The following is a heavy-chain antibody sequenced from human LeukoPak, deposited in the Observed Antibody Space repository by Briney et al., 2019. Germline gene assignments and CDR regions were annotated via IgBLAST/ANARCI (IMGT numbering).Heavy chain of an antibody. J-gene: IGHJ2*01. Sequence: ASVKVSCKASGYTFTSSAMHWVRQAPGQRLEWMGWINAGNGNTKYSQKFQGRVTITRDTSASTAYMELSSLRSEDTAVYYCARERGGPSSGSRGYFDLWGRGTLVTVSS. CDR3: ARERGGPSSGSRGYFDL. CDR2: INAGNGNT. V-gene: IGHV1-3*01. CDR1: GYTFTSSA. D-gene: IGHD3-10*01.